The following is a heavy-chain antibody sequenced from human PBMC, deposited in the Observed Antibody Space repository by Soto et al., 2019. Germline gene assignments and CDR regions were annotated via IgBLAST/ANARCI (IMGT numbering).Heavy chain of an antibody. CDR1: GGSISSYY. CDR2: IYYRGST. V-gene: IGHV4-59*01. Sequence: PSGTPSLTSPVSGGSISSYYWGWVRQPPGKGVEGNREIYYRGSTNYNPSLKSRVTISVDTSKNLFSLKLSSVTAADTAVYYCAASAQHDYGDYFDYWGQGTLVTVSS. J-gene: IGHJ4*02. D-gene: IGHD4-17*01. CDR3: AASAQHDYGDYFDY.